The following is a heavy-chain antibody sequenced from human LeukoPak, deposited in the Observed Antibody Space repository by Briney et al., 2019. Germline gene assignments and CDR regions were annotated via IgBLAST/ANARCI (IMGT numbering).Heavy chain of an antibody. J-gene: IGHJ4*02. CDR3: ARLGYTSSYYYFDY. Sequence: GGSLRLSCAASGFTFSSYWMHWVRHAPGRGRMWVSRINSDGNSLSYADSVKGRFTISRDNAKNTLYLQMNSLRAEDTAVYYCARLGYTSSYYYFDYWGQGTLVTVSS. D-gene: IGHD2-2*01. CDR2: INSDGNSL. CDR1: GFTFSSYW. V-gene: IGHV3-74*01.